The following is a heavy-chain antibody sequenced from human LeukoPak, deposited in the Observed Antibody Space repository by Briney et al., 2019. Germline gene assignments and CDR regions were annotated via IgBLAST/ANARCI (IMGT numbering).Heavy chain of an antibody. CDR1: GYTFTSYD. CDR3: ARVIGCSSTSCFVFDAFDI. V-gene: IGHV1-8*01. J-gene: IGHJ3*02. Sequence: ASVKVSCKASGYTFTSYDINWVRQATGQALEWMGWMNPNSGNTGYAQKFQGRVTMTRNTSISTAYMELSSLRSEDTAVYYCARVIGCSSTSCFVFDAFDIWGQGTMVTVSS. CDR2: MNPNSGNT. D-gene: IGHD2-2*01.